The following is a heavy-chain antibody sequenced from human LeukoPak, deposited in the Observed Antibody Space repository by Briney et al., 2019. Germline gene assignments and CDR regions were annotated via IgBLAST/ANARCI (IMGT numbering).Heavy chain of an antibody. D-gene: IGHD3-10*01. CDR3: ARFNGRGVSNDY. CDR2: MNPNSGNT. Sequence: ASVKVSCKASGYTFTSYDINWVRQATGQGLEWMGWMNPNSGNTGYAQKFQGRVTMTRNTSISTAYMELSSLRSEDTAVYYRARFNGRGVSNDYWGQGTLVTVSA. V-gene: IGHV1-8*01. CDR1: GYTFTSYD. J-gene: IGHJ4*02.